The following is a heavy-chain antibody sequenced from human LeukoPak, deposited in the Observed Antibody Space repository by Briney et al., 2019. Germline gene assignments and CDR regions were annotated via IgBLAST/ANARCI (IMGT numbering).Heavy chain of an antibody. J-gene: IGHJ3*02. Sequence: SQTLSLTCTVSGGSISSGDYYWSWIRQLPGKDLEWIRYIYYSGSTYYNPSLKSRVTISVDTSKNQFSLKLSSVTAADTAVYYCARAERAVTPEEAFDIWGQGTMVTVSS. CDR1: GGSISSGDYY. CDR2: IYYSGST. CDR3: ARAERAVTPEEAFDI. D-gene: IGHD4-17*01. V-gene: IGHV4-30-4*01.